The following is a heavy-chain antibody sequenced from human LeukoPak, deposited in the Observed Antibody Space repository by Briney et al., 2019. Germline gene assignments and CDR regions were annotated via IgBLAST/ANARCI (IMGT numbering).Heavy chain of an antibody. CDR2: IYTSGST. V-gene: IGHV4-4*07. D-gene: IGHD2-15*01. Sequence: PSETLSLTCTVSGGSISSYYWSWIRQPAGKGLEWIGRIYTSGSTNYNPSLKSRVTMSVDTSKNQFSLKLSSVTAADTAVYYCAIPSQYCSGGSCYSGPASFDYWGQGTLVTVSS. CDR1: GGSISSYY. J-gene: IGHJ4*02. CDR3: AIPSQYCSGGSCYSGPASFDY.